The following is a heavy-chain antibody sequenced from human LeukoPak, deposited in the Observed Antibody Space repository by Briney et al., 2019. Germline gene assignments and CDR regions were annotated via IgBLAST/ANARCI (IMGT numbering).Heavy chain of an antibody. V-gene: IGHV4-34*01. CDR3: ASDRLRLGELSSRIFDY. CDR1: GGSFSGYY. D-gene: IGHD3-16*02. CDR2: INHSGST. Sequence: NSSETLSLTCAVYGGSFSGYYWSWIRQPPGKGLEWIGEINHSGSTNYNPSLKSRVTISVDTSKNQFSLKLSSVTAADTAVYYCASDRLRLGELSSRIFDYWGQGTLVTVSS. J-gene: IGHJ4*02.